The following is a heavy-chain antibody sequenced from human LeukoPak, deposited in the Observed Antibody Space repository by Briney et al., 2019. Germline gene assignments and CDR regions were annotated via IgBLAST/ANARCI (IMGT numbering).Heavy chain of an antibody. CDR3: ARGSGWYSDYFDY. J-gene: IGHJ4*02. CDR2: IHDSGST. D-gene: IGHD6-19*01. CDR1: GGSSSSSSYY. Sequence: SETLSLTCSVSGGSSSSSSYYWGWIRRPPGKGLEWIGSIHDSGSTDYNPSLKSRVTISVDTSKNQFSLKLSSVTAADTAVYYCARGSGWYSDYFDYWGQGTLVTVSS. V-gene: IGHV4-39*01.